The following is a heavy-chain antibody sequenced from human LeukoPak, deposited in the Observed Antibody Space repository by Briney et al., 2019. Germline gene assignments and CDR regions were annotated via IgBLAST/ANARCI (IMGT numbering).Heavy chain of an antibody. CDR1: GGSFSGYY. V-gene: IGHV4-34*01. D-gene: IGHD5-18*01. CDR2: INHSGST. J-gene: IGHJ4*02. Sequence: SETLSLTCAVYGGSFSGYYWSWIRQPPGKGLEWIGEINHSGSTNYNPSLKSRVTISVDTSKNQFSLKLSSVTAADTAVYYCARVRWSGYNDGQPGKYYFDYWGRGTLVTVSS. CDR3: ARVRWSGYNDGQPGKYYFDY.